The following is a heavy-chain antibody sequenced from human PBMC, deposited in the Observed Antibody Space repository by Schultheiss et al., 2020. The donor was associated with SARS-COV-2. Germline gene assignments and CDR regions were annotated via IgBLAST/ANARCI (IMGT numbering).Heavy chain of an antibody. J-gene: IGHJ6*02. CDR2: INHSGST. CDR3: ARRKSQLRFLYYYGMDV. Sequence: SETLSLTCAVYGGSFSGYYWSWIRQPPGKGLEWIGEINHSGSTNYNPSLKSRVTISVDTSKNQFSLKLSSVTAADTAVYYCARRKSQLRFLYYYGMDVWGQGTTVTVSS. D-gene: IGHD3-3*01. V-gene: IGHV4-34*01. CDR1: GGSFSGYY.